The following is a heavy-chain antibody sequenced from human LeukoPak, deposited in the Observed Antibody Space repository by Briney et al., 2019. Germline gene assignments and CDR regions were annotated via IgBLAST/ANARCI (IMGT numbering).Heavy chain of an antibody. Sequence: VASVKVSCKVSGYTLTELSMHWVRQAPGKGLEWMGGFYPEDGETIYAQKFQGRVTMTEDTSTDTAYMELSSLRSEDTAVYYCARDGDYDFWSGSHVTRPPLNNYYYGMDVWGQGTTVSVSS. CDR1: GYTLTELS. D-gene: IGHD3-3*01. CDR2: FYPEDGET. V-gene: IGHV1-24*01. CDR3: ARDGDYDFWSGSHVTRPPLNNYYYGMDV. J-gene: IGHJ6*02.